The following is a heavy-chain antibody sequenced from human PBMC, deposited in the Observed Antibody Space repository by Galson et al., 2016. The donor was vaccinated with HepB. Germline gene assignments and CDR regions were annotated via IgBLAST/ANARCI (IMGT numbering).Heavy chain of an antibody. D-gene: IGHD1-26*01. CDR2: ISRSGDST. V-gene: IGHV3-23*01. J-gene: IGHJ6*04. CDR1: GFTFSNYG. Sequence: SLRLSCAASGFTFSNYGMTWVRQAPGKGLEVVSSISRSGDSTDYADSVKGRFTISRDNSKNTPSLQMNSLTADDTAIYDCVQGSTAPAVWGKGTTVTVSS. CDR3: VQGSTAPAV.